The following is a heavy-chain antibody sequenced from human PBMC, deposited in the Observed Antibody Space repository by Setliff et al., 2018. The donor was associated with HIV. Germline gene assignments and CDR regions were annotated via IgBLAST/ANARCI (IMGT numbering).Heavy chain of an antibody. V-gene: IGHV3-13*02. D-gene: IGHD3-10*01. CDR2: IGTGGDT. CDR3: ASVPRYYGSGSYPFGY. J-gene: IGHJ4*02. Sequence: PGGSLRLSCEASGFTFSDYDFHWVRQAAGKGLEWVSAIGTGGDTYYVDSVKGRFTISRDNAKNSLYLQMNSLRAEDTAGYYCASVPRYYGSGSYPFGYWGQGTLVTVSS. CDR1: GFTFSDYD.